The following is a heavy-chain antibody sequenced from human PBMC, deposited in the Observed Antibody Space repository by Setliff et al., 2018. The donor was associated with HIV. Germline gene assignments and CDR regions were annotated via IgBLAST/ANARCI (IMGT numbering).Heavy chain of an antibody. V-gene: IGHV4-61*08. CDR1: YATLSTADYY. CDR2: VNHSGSS. CDR3: AREGGNYDILTGYYNIGLDY. Sequence: SETLSLTCTASYATLSTADYYWTWIRQPPGKGLEWIGEVNHSGSSNLNPSFERRVTISGVPSKNQFSLKLSSVTAADTAVYYCAREGGNYDILTGYYNIGLDYWGQGTLVTVSS. J-gene: IGHJ4*02. D-gene: IGHD3-9*01.